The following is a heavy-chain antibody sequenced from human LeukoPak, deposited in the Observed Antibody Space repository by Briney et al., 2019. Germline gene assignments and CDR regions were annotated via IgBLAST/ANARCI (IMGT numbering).Heavy chain of an antibody. CDR3: ARKIPHCSSTSCYDVSGLGWFDP. V-gene: IGHV4-39*01. CDR2: IYYSGST. CDR1: GFTFSSYA. J-gene: IGHJ5*02. D-gene: IGHD2-2*01. Sequence: PGGSLRLSCAASGFTFSSYAMRWIRQPPGKGLEWIGSIYYSGSTYYNPSLKSRVTISVDTSKNQFSLKLSSVTAADTAVYYCARKIPHCSSTSCYDVSGLGWFDPWGQGTLVTVSS.